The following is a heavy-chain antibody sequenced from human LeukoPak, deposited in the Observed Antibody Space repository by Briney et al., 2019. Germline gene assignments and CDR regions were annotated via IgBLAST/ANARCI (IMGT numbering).Heavy chain of an antibody. D-gene: IGHD5-12*01. CDR2: IYYSGST. J-gene: IGHJ6*03. CDR1: GGSISSSSYY. CDR3: ARVYSGYDLSYYYYYMDV. V-gene: IGHV4-39*07. Sequence: PSETLSLTCTVSGGSISSSSYYWGWIRQPPGTGLEWIGSIYYSGSTYYNPSLKSRVTISVDTSKNQFSLKLSSVTAADTAVYYCARVYSGYDLSYYYYYMDVWGKGTTVTVSS.